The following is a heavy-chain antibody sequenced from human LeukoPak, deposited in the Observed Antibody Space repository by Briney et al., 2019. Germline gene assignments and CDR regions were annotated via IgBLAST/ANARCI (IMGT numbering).Heavy chain of an antibody. Sequence: ASVQVSCKASGYTFTGYYMHWVRQAPGQGLEWMGRINPNSGGTNYAQKFQGRLTMTRDASISTAYMELSRLRSDDTAVYYCVAGEPRNPFDYWGQGTLVIVSS. CDR1: GYTFTGYY. CDR3: VAGEPRNPFDY. J-gene: IGHJ4*02. V-gene: IGHV1-2*06. D-gene: IGHD3-16*01. CDR2: INPNSGGT.